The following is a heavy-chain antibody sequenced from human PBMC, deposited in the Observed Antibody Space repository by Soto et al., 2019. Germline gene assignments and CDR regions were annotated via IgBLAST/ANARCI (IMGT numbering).Heavy chain of an antibody. J-gene: IGHJ4*02. CDR1: GFTFSNYA. Sequence: GGSLRLSCGASGFTFSNYAMRWIRRAPGKGLEWVSTISGSGGKTLYADSVKGRFTISRDNSKNTLYLQMSSLRAEDTAVYYCAKKSRDGSTYYTDYWGQGTLVTVSS. V-gene: IGHV3-23*01. CDR2: ISGSGGKT. D-gene: IGHD3-22*01. CDR3: AKKSRDGSTYYTDY.